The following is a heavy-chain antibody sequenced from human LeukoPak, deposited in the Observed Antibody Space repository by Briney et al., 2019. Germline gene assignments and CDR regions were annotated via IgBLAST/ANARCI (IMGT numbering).Heavy chain of an antibody. CDR2: IYYSGST. D-gene: IGHD6-19*01. CDR1: GGSISSGGYY. Sequence: SETLSLTCTVSGGSISSGGYYWSWIRQHPGKGLEWIRYIYYSGSTYYNPSLKSRVTISVDTSKNQFSLKLSSVTAADTAVYYCAARGDSSGWSLYYYYYGMDVWGQGTTVTVSS. V-gene: IGHV4-31*03. J-gene: IGHJ6*02. CDR3: AARGDSSGWSLYYYYYGMDV.